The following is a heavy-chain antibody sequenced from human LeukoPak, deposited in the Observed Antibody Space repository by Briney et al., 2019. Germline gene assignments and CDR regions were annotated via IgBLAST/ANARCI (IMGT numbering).Heavy chain of an antibody. Sequence: SETLSLTCTVSGGSISSGDYYWSWIRQPPGKGLEWIGYIYYSGSTYYNPSLKSRVTISVDTSKNQFSLKLSSVTAADTVVYYWARETGRDGYNYQDYGMDVWGQGTTVTVSS. CDR3: ARETGRDGYNYQDYGMDV. CDR2: IYYSGST. D-gene: IGHD5-24*01. J-gene: IGHJ6*02. CDR1: GGSISSGDYY. V-gene: IGHV4-30-4*01.